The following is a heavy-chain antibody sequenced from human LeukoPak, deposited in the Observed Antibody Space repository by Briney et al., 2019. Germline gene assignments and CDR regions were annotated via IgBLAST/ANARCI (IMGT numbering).Heavy chain of an antibody. CDR2: IYYSGST. Sequence: SETLSLTCTVSGGSISSGDYYWSWIRQPPGRGLEWIGYIYYSGSTYYNPSLKSRVTISVDTSKNQFSLKLSSVTAADTAVYYCARGDYSNYVGYWGQGTLVTVSS. V-gene: IGHV4-30-4*01. CDR1: GGSISSGDYY. J-gene: IGHJ4*02. D-gene: IGHD4-4*01. CDR3: ARGDYSNYVGY.